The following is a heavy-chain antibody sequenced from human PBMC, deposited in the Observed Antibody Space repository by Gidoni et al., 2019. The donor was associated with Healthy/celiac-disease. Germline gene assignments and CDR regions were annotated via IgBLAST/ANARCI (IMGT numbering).Heavy chain of an antibody. D-gene: IGHD4-17*01. V-gene: IGHV3-73*02. CDR3: TRPSRDGDYDFDY. CDR1: GFTFSGSA. J-gene: IGHJ4*02. Sequence: EVQLVESGGGLVQPGGSLKLPCAASGFTFSGSAMHGVRQASGKGLEWVGRIRSKANSYATAYAASVKGRFTISRDDSKNTAYLQMNSLKTEDTAVYYCTRPSRDGDYDFDYWGQGTLVTVSS. CDR2: IRSKANSYAT.